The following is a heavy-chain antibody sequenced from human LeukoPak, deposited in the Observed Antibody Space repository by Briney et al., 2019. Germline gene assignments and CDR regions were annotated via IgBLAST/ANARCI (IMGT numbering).Heavy chain of an antibody. Sequence: PSETLSPTCAVYGGSFSGYYWSWIRQPPGKGLEWIGEINHSGSTNYNPSLKSRVTISVDTSKNQFSLKLSSVAAADTAVYYCARDYDILTGSNAFWDWGQGTLVTVSS. J-gene: IGHJ4*02. V-gene: IGHV4-34*01. CDR3: ARDYDILTGSNAFWD. CDR1: GGSFSGYY. D-gene: IGHD3-9*01. CDR2: INHSGST.